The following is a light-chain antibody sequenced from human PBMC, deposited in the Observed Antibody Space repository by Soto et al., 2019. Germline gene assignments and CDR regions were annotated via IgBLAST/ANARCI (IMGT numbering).Light chain of an antibody. CDR2: ATS. CDR1: QSITSF. Sequence: DSQMTQSPSSLSASVGDRVTITCRASQSITSFLNWYQQNPGKAPKLLIYATSSLQSGVPSRFSGSGSGTDFTLTISSLQPEDFATYYCQQSYSTPITFGQGTGLEIK. V-gene: IGKV1-39*01. J-gene: IGKJ5*01. CDR3: QQSYSTPIT.